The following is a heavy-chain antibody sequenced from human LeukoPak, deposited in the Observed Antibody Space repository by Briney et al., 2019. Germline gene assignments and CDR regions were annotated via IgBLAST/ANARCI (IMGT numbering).Heavy chain of an antibody. J-gene: IGHJ4*02. CDR3: ARDLSNRYSSGWPLGY. V-gene: IGHV3-48*04. Sequence: PGGSLRLSCAASGFTFSSYWMHWVRQAPGKGLEWVSYISSSSSTIYYADSVKGRFTISRDNAKNSLYLQMNSLRAEDTAVYYCARDLSNRYSSGWPLGYWGQGTLVTVSS. CDR1: GFTFSSYW. D-gene: IGHD6-19*01. CDR2: ISSSSSTI.